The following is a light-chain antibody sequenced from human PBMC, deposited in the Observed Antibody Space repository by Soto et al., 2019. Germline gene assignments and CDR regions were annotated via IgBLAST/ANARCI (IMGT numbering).Light chain of an antibody. J-gene: IGKJ1*01. V-gene: IGKV3-15*01. CDR3: QQYGSSSWT. CDR1: QSVSSR. CDR2: DAS. Sequence: EIVMTQSPATLSVSPGERATLSCRASQSVSSRLAWYQQKRGQAPRLLIYDASTRATGIPARFSGSGSGTEFNLTISSLQSEDFAVYYCQQYGSSSWTFGQGTKVDIK.